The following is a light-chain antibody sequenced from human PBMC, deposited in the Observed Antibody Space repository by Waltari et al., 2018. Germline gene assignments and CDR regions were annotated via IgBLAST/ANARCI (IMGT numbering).Light chain of an antibody. V-gene: IGKV3-20*01. CDR3: QQYENSPFT. J-gene: IGKJ3*01. Sequence: EIVLTQSPGPLSLSPGERASPSCRASQTITSGHLTWLQQRPGQAPRLLVFGASNRAAGTPDRFTGSGSGTDFTLTISPLEPEDSATYYCQQYENSPFTFGPGTKVEIK. CDR2: GAS. CDR1: QTITSGH.